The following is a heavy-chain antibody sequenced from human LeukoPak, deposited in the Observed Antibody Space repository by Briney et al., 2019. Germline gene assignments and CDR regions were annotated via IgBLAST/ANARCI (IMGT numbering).Heavy chain of an antibody. CDR3: ARGNWKVEGPFDY. J-gene: IGHJ4*02. CDR2: IIPIFGTA. V-gene: IGHV1-69*13. CDR1: GGTFSSYA. Sequence: SVKVSCTASGGTFSSYAISWVRQAPGQGLEWMGGIIPIFGTANYAQKFQGRVTITADESTSTAYMELSSLRSEDTAVYYCARGNWKVEGPFDYWGQGTLVTVFS. D-gene: IGHD1-20*01.